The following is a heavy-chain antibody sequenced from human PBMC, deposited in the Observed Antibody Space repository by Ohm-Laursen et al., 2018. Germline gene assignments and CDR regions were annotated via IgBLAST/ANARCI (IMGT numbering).Heavy chain of an antibody. Sequence: SLRLSCAASGFTFSDSYMSWIRQAPGKGLEWVSYISSSGNTISYADSVKGRFAISRDNAKNSLYLQMNSLRAEDTAVYYCARVVVAAARFDPWGQGTLVTVSS. CDR2: ISSSGNTI. V-gene: IGHV3-11*04. CDR3: ARVVVAAARFDP. CDR1: GFTFSDSY. D-gene: IGHD2-15*01. J-gene: IGHJ5*02.